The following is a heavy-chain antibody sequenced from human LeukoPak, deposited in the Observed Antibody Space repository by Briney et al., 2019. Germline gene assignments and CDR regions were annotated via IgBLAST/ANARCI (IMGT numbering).Heavy chain of an antibody. J-gene: IGHJ4*02. CDR3: ARRVVGAMPFDY. CDR2: TTTSSDLI. Sequence: PGGSLRLSCAASGFTFSDFNMNWVRQAPGKGLEWVSYTTTSSDLIYYADSVKGRFTISRDNAKNSLYLQMNSLGDEDTAVYYCARRVVGAMPFDYWGQGALVTVSS. D-gene: IGHD1-26*01. V-gene: IGHV3-48*02. CDR1: GFTFSDFN.